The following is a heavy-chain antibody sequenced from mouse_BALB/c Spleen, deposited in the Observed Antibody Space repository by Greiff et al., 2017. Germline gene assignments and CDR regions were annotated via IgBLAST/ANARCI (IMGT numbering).Heavy chain of an antibody. J-gene: IGHJ2*01. V-gene: IGHV5-4*02. CDR1: GFTFSDYY. D-gene: IGHD2-10*01. CDR3: ARGAYYGNYGDY. Sequence: EVMLVESGGGLVKPGGSLKLSCAASGFTFSDYYMYWVRQTPEKRLEWVATISDGGSYTYYPDSVKGRFTISRDNAKNNLYLQMSSLKSEDTAMYYCARGAYYGNYGDYWGQGTTLTVSS. CDR2: ISDGGSYT.